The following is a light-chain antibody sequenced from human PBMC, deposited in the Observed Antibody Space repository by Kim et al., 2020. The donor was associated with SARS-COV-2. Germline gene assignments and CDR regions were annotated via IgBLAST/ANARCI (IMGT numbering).Light chain of an antibody. Sequence: GASVKLTCTLTSDHSTNAIAWHQQQPQKGPRYLMKVNSDGSHTKGDGIPDRFSGSSSGAERYLTISSLQSEDEADYYCQTWGSAWVFGGGTKVTVL. J-gene: IGLJ3*02. CDR3: QTWGSAWV. CDR1: SDHSTNA. V-gene: IGLV4-69*01. CDR2: VNSDGSH.